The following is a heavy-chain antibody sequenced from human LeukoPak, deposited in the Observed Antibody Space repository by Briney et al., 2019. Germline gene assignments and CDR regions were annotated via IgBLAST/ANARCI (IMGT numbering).Heavy chain of an antibody. D-gene: IGHD1-26*01. CDR2: IGSSGSGGNT. Sequence: GGSLRLSCAASGVTLSNYAMSWARQAPGKGLEWVSGIGSSGSGGNTYYADSVKGRFTISRDSSKNTLFLHMNTLRAEDTAIYYCAKDRTVGASYWYFDLWGRGTLVTVSS. J-gene: IGHJ2*01. V-gene: IGHV3-23*01. CDR1: GVTLSNYA. CDR3: AKDRTVGASYWYFDL.